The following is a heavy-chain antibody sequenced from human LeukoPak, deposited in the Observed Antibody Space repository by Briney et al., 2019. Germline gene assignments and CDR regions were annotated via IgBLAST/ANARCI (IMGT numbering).Heavy chain of an antibody. V-gene: IGHV3-9*01. CDR3: AKARRDNGFDY. CDR2: VSWNSGNI. J-gene: IGHJ4*02. CDR1: GFTFDDYA. Sequence: GGSLRLSCAASGFTFDDYAMHWVRQAPGKGLEWVSGVSWNSGNIGYADSVKGRFTISRDNAKKSLYLQMNSLRTEGTALYYCAKARRDNGFDYWGQGTLVTVSS. D-gene: IGHD1-1*01.